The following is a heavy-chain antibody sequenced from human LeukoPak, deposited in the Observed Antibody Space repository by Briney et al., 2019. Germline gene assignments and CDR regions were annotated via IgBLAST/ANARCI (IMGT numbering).Heavy chain of an antibody. Sequence: SVTVSCKPSGYTFTIYGISWVSQAPGHVIEWKGSIRAYGSTNYAQNRQGRVTMTTDTSTSTADMELRSLTSDDTAVYYCARDPSSSYYLDYWGQGTLVTVSS. CDR2: IRAYGST. J-gene: IGHJ4*02. V-gene: IGHV1-18*01. CDR1: GYTFTIYG. CDR3: ARDPSSSYYLDY. D-gene: IGHD6-6*01.